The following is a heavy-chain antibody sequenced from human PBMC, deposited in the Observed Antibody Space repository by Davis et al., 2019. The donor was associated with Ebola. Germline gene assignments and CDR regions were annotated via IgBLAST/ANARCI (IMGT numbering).Heavy chain of an antibody. CDR2: IGTAGDT. V-gene: IGHV3-13*01. CDR3: ARDRRIAVAGPRYYGMDV. D-gene: IGHD6-19*01. CDR1: GFTFSSYD. J-gene: IGHJ6*02. Sequence: PGGSLRLSCAASGFTFSSYDMHWVRQATGKGLEWVSAIGTAGDTYYPGSVKGRFTISRDNAKNSLYLQMNSLRAEDTAVYYCARDRRIAVAGPRYYGMDVWGQGTTVTVSS.